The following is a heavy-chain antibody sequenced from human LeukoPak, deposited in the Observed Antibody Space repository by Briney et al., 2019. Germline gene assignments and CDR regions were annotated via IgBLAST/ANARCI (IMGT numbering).Heavy chain of an antibody. J-gene: IGHJ6*02. CDR2: ISFSGNT. V-gene: IGHV4-39*02. Sequence: PSETLSLTCIGSGGSISRSRYDGLWIRQPPGKGPEWIGSISFSGNTYYNPSLNSRVTISVDTSKNHFSLNLSSVTAADTAVYYCARFFSGYTSYYYYGMDVWGQGTMVTVSS. D-gene: IGHD5-12*01. CDR1: GGSISRSRYD. CDR3: ARFFSGYTSYYYYGMDV.